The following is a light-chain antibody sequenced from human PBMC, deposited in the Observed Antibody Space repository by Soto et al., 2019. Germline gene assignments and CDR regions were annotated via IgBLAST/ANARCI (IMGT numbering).Light chain of an antibody. J-gene: IGKJ5*01. CDR3: QQHNQWPIT. V-gene: IGKV3-15*01. Sequence: VMTQSPATLSLSPGDRVTLSCRARQSVGSNLAWYQQKTGQAPRILIYGDSTRATGIPARLSGSGSGTDLNLTISSLEPEDSAVYYCQQHNQWPITCGQGTRLEIK. CDR1: QSVGSN. CDR2: GDS.